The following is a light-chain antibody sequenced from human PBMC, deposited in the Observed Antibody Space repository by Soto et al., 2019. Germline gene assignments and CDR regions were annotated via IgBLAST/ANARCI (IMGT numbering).Light chain of an antibody. J-gene: IGKJ2*01. CDR2: GAS. Sequence: IVMTQSPATLSVSPGDRVTLSCRASQSVSSDLAWYQQRPGQAPRLLIYGASTRATGIPARFSGTGSGTEFPLTISSLQSEDFAIYYCQQYNNWPPYTFGQGTKLEIK. CDR3: QQYNNWPPYT. CDR1: QSVSSD. V-gene: IGKV3-15*01.